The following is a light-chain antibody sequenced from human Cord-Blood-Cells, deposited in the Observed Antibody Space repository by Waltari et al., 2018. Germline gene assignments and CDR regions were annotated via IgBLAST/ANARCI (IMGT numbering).Light chain of an antibody. CDR2: KAS. J-gene: IGKJ1*01. V-gene: IGKV1-5*03. Sequence: DIQMTQSPSPLSASVGDRVTITCRASQSISSWVAWYQQKPGKAPKLLIYKASSLESGVPSRFSGSGSGTEFTLTISSLQPDDFATYYCQQYNSYWTFGQGTKVEIK. CDR3: QQYNSYWT. CDR1: QSISSW.